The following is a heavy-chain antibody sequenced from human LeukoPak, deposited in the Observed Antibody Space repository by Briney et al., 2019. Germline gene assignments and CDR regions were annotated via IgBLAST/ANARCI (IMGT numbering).Heavy chain of an antibody. CDR1: GYIFTGSY. J-gene: IGHJ4*02. V-gene: IGHV1-2*02. Sequence: ASVKVSCKASGYIFTGSYIHWVRQAPRQGVEWMGWINPNSGGTNRAQKFQGRVTLTGDTSTNTAYMELIRLNSNDTAVYYCARALSSLRLYYFDSWGQGTLVTVSS. D-gene: IGHD6-6*01. CDR3: ARALSSLRLYYFDS. CDR2: INPNSGGT.